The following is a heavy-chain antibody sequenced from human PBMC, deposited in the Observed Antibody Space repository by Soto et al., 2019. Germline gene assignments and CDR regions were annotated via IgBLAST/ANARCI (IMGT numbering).Heavy chain of an antibody. V-gene: IGHV3-7*01. CDR1: GFTFSSYG. Sequence: AGGSLRLSCAASGFTFSSYGRSWVRQAPGKGLEWVANIKQDGSEKYYVDSVKGRFTISRDNAKNSLYLQMNSLRAEDTAVYYCARITGPVDYWGQGTLVTVSS. J-gene: IGHJ4*02. D-gene: IGHD1-20*01. CDR3: ARITGPVDY. CDR2: IKQDGSEK.